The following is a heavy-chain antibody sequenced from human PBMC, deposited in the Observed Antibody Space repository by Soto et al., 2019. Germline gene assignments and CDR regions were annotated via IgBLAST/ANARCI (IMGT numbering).Heavy chain of an antibody. CDR2: ISRSGSSI. V-gene: IGHV3-23*01. Sequence: GGSLRLSCAASGFTFSSYTMNWVRQAPGKGLEWVSYISRSGSSIYYADSVKGRFTISRDNSNNTLYLQMNSLRAEDTAVYYCAKSARVVAATFIDYWGQGTPVTVSS. J-gene: IGHJ4*02. CDR3: AKSARVVAATFIDY. D-gene: IGHD2-15*01. CDR1: GFTFSSYT.